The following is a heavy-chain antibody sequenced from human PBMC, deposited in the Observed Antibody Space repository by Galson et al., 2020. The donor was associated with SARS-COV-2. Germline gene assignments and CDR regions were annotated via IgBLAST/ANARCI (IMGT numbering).Heavy chain of an antibody. J-gene: IGHJ4*02. CDR1: GFSLSTSGVG. CDR3: AHRLGYSRSWYGDFDY. Sequence: SGPTLVKPTQTLTLTCTFSGFSLSTSGVGVGWIRQPPGKALEWLALIYWDDDKRYSPSLKSRLTITKDTSKNQVVLTMTNMYPVDTATYYCAHRLGYSRSWYGDFDYWGQGTLVTVSS. D-gene: IGHD6-13*01. V-gene: IGHV2-5*02. CDR2: IYWDDDK.